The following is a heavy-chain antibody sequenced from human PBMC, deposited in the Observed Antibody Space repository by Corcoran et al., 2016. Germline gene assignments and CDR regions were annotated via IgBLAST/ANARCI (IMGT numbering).Heavy chain of an antibody. CDR1: GFSLSTSGMR. CDR3: ARTYYDSSGYFPDV. V-gene: IGHV2-70*04. J-gene: IGHJ6*02. CDR2: IDWDDDK. D-gene: IGHD3-22*01. Sequence: QVTLKESGPALVKPTQTLTLTCTFSGFSLSTSGMRVSWIRQPPGKALEWLARIDWDDDKFYSTSLKTRLTISKDTSKNQVVLTMTNMDPVDTATYYCARTYYDSSGYFPDVWAKGPRSPSP.